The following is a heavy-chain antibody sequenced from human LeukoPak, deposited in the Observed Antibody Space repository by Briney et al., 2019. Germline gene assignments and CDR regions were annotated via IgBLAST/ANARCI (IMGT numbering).Heavy chain of an antibody. V-gene: IGHV1-2*02. Sequence: ASVKVSCKASGYTFTSYYMHWVRQAPGQGLEWMGWINPNSGGTNYAQKFQGRVTMTRDTSISTAYMELSRLRSDDTAVYYCARDVGYSSGWYLYYFDYWGQGTLVTVSS. CDR1: GYTFTSYY. D-gene: IGHD6-19*01. J-gene: IGHJ4*02. CDR2: INPNSGGT. CDR3: ARDVGYSSGWYLYYFDY.